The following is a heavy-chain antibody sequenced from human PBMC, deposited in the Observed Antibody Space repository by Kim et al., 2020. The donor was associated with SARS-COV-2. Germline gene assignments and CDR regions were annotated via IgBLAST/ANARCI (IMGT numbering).Heavy chain of an antibody. V-gene: IGHV3-48*04. J-gene: IGHJ3*02. D-gene: IGHD1-1*01. CDR1: GFTLSIYS. CDR2: ISGSGTTT. Sequence: GGSLRLSCATSGFTLSIYSMNWVRQAPGKGLEWVSHISGSGTTTKHADSVKGRFTISRDNSKNSLFLQMNSLRAEDTALYYCVRENHWAFDSWCEVK. CDR3: VRENHWAFDS.